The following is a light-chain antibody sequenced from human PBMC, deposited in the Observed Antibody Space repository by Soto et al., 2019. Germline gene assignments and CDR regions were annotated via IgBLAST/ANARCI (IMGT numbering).Light chain of an antibody. CDR3: QQYKNWPPKT. J-gene: IGKJ1*01. CDR2: DAS. CDR1: QSVSSN. Sequence: EIVMTQSPATLSASLGERATLSCRASQSVSSNLAWYQQRPGQAPRLLIYDASSRATGIPARFSGSGSGTEFTLTISSLQSEDFAVYYCQQYKNWPPKTFGQGTNVEIK. V-gene: IGKV3-15*01.